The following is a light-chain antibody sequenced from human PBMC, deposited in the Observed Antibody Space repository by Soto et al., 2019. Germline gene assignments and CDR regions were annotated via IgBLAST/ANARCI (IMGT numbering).Light chain of an antibody. CDR3: HQFGGASRT. V-gene: IGKV3-20*01. CDR1: QGVSSTY. J-gene: IGKJ1*01. CDR2: GAS. Sequence: EIVLTQSPGTLSLSPGERATLSCRASQGVSSTYLAWDPQKPGQAPRLLIYGASFRATGIPDRFSGSGSGTDFTLTISRLEPEEFAVYYCHQFGGASRTFGQGTKVESK.